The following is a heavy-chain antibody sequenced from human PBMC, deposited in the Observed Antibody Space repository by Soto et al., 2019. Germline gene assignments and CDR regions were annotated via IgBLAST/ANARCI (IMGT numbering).Heavy chain of an antibody. CDR1: GGSISSYY. Sequence: PSETLSLTCTVSGGSISSYYWSWIRQPAGKGLEWIGRIYTSVSTNYNPSLKSRVTMSVDTSKNQFSLKLSYVTAADTAVYCCARDRRMVRGVNDYGYYYGMDVWGQGTRVTFSS. CDR2: IYTSVST. J-gene: IGHJ6*02. D-gene: IGHD3-10*01. V-gene: IGHV4-4*07. CDR3: ARDRRMVRGVNDYGYYYGMDV.